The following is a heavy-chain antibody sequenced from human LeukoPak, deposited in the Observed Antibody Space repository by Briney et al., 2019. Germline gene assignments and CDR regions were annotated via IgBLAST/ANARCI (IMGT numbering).Heavy chain of an antibody. Sequence: GGSLRLSCAGSGFTFSNAWMSWVRQAPGKGREWVSVISGRGDSIYYADSVKGRSTISRDNSKNTVYLQMNSLRAEDTALYYCAKGDVFLPDYFDYWGQGTLVTVSS. V-gene: IGHV3-23*01. CDR1: GFTFSNAW. CDR2: ISGRGDSI. J-gene: IGHJ4*02. D-gene: IGHD5-24*01. CDR3: AKGDVFLPDYFDY.